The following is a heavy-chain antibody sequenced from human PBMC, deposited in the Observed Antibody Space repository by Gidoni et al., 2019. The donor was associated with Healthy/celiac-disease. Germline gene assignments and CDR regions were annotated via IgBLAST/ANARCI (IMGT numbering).Heavy chain of an antibody. CDR1: GGSISSSNW. J-gene: IGHJ6*02. CDR3: AKNSFCSSTSCSMDV. D-gene: IGHD2-2*01. V-gene: IGHV4-4*02. Sequence: QVQLQESGPGLVKPSGTLSLTCAVSGGSISSSNWWSWVRQPPGKGLEWIGEIYHSGSTNYNPSLKSRVTISVDKSKNQFSLKLSSVTAADTAVYYCAKNSFCSSTSCSMDVWGQGTTVTVSS. CDR2: IYHSGST.